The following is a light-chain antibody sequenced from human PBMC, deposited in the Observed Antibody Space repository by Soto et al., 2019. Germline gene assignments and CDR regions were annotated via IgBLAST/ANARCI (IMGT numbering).Light chain of an antibody. CDR1: QSVSNNY. J-gene: IGKJ1*01. Sequence: EIVMTQSPATVSVSPGERATLSCRASQSVSNNYLAWYQQKPGQAPRLLIYDASNRATGIPDRFSGSGSGTDFTLTISRLEPEDFAVYYCQQYGSSPWTFGQGTKVDIK. CDR2: DAS. V-gene: IGKV3-20*01. CDR3: QQYGSSPWT.